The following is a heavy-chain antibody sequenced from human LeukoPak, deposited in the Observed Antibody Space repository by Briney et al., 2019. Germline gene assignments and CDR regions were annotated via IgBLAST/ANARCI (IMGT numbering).Heavy chain of an antibody. Sequence: GGSLRLSCAASGFPISTYWMNWVRQAPGKGLEWLSGVSPPGGGTYYADSVKGRFTISRDDSKNTLSLQMSSLTVEDTAIYYCARDLAWGAFDSWGQGTLVTVSS. CDR1: GFPISTYW. D-gene: IGHD7-27*01. CDR3: ARDLAWGAFDS. CDR2: VSPPGGGT. V-gene: IGHV3-23*01. J-gene: IGHJ4*02.